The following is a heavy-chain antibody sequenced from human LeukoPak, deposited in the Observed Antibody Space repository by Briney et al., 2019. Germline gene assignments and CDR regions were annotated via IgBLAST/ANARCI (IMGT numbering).Heavy chain of an antibody. J-gene: IGHJ6*03. CDR2: IILAFGTA. V-gene: IGHV1-69*05. CDR3: ASEGNYDSSGYSRYNYYYMDV. D-gene: IGHD3-22*01. Sequence: SVKVSCKGSGGTFSSYSISWVRQAPGQGLEWRGGIILAFGTAHYAQKFQGRVTFTTDESTTTAYMELRSLRSEDTAVYYCASEGNYDSSGYSRYNYYYMDVWGKGTAVTVSS. CDR1: GGTFSSYS.